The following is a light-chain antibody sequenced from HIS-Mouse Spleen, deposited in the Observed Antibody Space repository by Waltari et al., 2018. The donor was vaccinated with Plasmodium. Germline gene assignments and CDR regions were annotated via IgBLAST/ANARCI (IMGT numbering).Light chain of an antibody. J-gene: IGLJ2*01. CDR3: QAWDSSTVV. CDR2: QDS. Sequence: SYELTQPPSVSVSPGQTASITYSGDKLGDKYASWYQQKPGQSPGLVINQDSKRPSGIPERFSGSNAGNTATLTISGTQAMDEADYYCQAWDSSTVVFGGGTKLTVL. V-gene: IGLV3-1*01. CDR1: KLGDKY.